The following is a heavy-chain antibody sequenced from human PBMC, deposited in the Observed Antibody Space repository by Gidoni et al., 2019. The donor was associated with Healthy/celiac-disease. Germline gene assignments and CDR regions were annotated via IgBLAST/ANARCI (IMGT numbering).Heavy chain of an antibody. V-gene: IGHV3-66*01. CDR1: GFTVSSNY. D-gene: IGHD3-3*01. CDR3: ARSSSYDFTYYDY. CDR2: IYSGGST. Sequence: EVQLVESGGGLVQPGGSLRLSCAASGFTVSSNYMSWVRQAPGQGLEWVSVIYSGGSTYYADSVKGRFTISRDNSKNTLYLQMNSLRAEDTAVYYCARSSSYDFTYYDYWGQGTLVTVSS. J-gene: IGHJ4*02.